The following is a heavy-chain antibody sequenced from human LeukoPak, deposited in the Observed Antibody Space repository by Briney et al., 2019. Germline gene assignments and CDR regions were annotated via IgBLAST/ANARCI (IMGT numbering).Heavy chain of an antibody. D-gene: IGHD5-12*01. CDR3: ARATGYSGYEPFDY. CDR2: ISAYNGNT. V-gene: IGHV1-18*01. CDR1: GYTFTSYG. J-gene: IGHJ4*02. Sequence: VSVKVSCKASGYTFTSYGISWVRQAPGQGLEWMGWISAYNGNTNYAQKLQGRVTMTTDTSTSTAYMELRSLRSDDTAVYYCARATGYSGYEPFDYWGQGTLVTVSS.